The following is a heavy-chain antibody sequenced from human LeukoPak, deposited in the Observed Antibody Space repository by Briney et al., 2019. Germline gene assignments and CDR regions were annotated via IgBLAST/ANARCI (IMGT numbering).Heavy chain of an antibody. J-gene: IGHJ3*02. V-gene: IGHV4-30-4*07. Sequence: PSQTLSLTCTVSGASISSGTYTWTWIRQPPGKGLEWIGYVHYSGSTYYKPSLKSRVTISLNTSKNQFSLNLSSVTAADTAVYYCARPYYYDSNDAFDIWGQGTMVTVSS. CDR2: VHYSGST. CDR3: ARPYYYDSNDAFDI. D-gene: IGHD3-22*01. CDR1: GASISSGTYT.